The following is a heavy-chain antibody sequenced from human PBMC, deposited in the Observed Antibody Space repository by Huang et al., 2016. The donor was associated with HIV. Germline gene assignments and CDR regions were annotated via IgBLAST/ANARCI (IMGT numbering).Heavy chain of an antibody. CDR3: ASGGDSSGLFDY. CDR2: IIPIFGTA. CDR1: GTFSSYA. V-gene: IGHV1-69*01. D-gene: IGHD3-22*01. J-gene: IGHJ4*02. Sequence: GTFSSYAISWVRQAPGQGLEWMGGIIPIFGTANYAQKFQGRVTNTADESTSTAYMELSSLRSEDTAVYYCASGGDSSGLFDYWGQGTLVTVSS.